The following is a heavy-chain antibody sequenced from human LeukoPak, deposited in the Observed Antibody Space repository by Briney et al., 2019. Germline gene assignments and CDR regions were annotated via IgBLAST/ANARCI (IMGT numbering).Heavy chain of an antibody. CDR3: ARLLVGVITTHSGDC. CDR1: SDSISNSAYH. V-gene: IGHV4-39*01. D-gene: IGHD3-22*01. CDR2: IYYNRGT. J-gene: IGHJ4*02. Sequence: SETLSLTCTVSSDSISNSAYHWGWIRQPPGRGLEWIGTIYYNRGTYYNPSLKSRVTISVDTSKNQFSLKLSSETAADTAMYYCARLLVGVITTHSGDCWGQGTLVTVSS.